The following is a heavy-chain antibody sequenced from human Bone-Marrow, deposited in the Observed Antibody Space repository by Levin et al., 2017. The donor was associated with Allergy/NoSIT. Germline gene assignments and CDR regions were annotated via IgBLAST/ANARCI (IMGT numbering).Heavy chain of an antibody. CDR1: GFTFSSYA. CDR3: AKGAGWVAGAVALI. D-gene: IGHD6-19*01. CDR2: LLFLFPLP. J-gene: IGHJ4*02. Sequence: SLKISCAASGFTFSSYAMSWVRQAPGKGLDWVSSLLFLFPLPSSSSSFQGRFTISRDNSMTTLYLQMNSLRAEDTAVYYCAKGAGWVAGAVALIWGQGTLVTVSS. V-gene: IGHV3-23*01.